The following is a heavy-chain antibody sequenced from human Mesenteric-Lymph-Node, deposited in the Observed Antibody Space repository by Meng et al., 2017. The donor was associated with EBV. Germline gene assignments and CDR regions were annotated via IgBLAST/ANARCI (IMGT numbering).Heavy chain of an antibody. CDR2: IFHSGGT. D-gene: IGHD3-16*02. CDR3: ARITFGGAIGD. V-gene: IGHV4-4*02. J-gene: IGHJ4*02. Sequence: QGHLQESGPGLVKPSGTLSLTCAVSSGSISNSNWWSWVRQPPGKGLQWIGEIFHSGGTNYNPSLKSRVTISVDKSKNQFSLKVNSLTAADTAVYYCARITFGGAIGDWGQGTLVTVSS. CDR1: SGSISNSNW.